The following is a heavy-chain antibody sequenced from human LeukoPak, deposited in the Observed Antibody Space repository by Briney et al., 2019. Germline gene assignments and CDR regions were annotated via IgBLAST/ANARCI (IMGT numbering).Heavy chain of an antibody. V-gene: IGHV3-73*01. CDR3: TREGIAVAGPDY. D-gene: IGHD6-19*01. CDR1: GFTLSASA. J-gene: IGHJ4*02. CDR2: IRSKANSYAT. Sequence: GRSLRLSCAASGFTLSASAMHWVRQASGKGREWVGRIRSKANSYATAYAASVKGRFTISRDDSKNTAYLQMNSLKTEDTAVYYCTREGIAVAGPDYWGQGTLVTVSS.